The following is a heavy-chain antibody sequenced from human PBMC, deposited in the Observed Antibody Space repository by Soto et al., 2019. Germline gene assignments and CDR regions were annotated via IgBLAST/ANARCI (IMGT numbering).Heavy chain of an antibody. Sequence: GGSLRLSCLASGFTFSSYAMHWVRQAPGKGLEWVAVISYDGSNKYYADSVKGRFTISRDNSKNTLYLQMNSLRAEDTAVYYCARDRIAARHFDYWGQGTLVTVSS. J-gene: IGHJ4*02. V-gene: IGHV3-30-3*01. CDR2: ISYDGSNK. CDR3: ARDRIAARHFDY. CDR1: GFTFSSYA. D-gene: IGHD6-6*01.